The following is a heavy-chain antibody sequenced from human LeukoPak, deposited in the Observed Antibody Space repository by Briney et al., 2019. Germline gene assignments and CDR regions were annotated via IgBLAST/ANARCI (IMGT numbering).Heavy chain of an antibody. D-gene: IGHD1-7*01. J-gene: IGHJ5*02. CDR3: ARYNWNYQLGYWFDP. V-gene: IGHV4-30-4*01. Sequence: SETLSLTCTVSGGSISSGDYYWSWIRQPPGKGLEWIAYISYSGTTYYNPSLKSRVTISVDTSKNQFSLKLSSVTAADTAVYYCARYNWNYQLGYWFDPWGQGTLVTVSS. CDR2: ISYSGTT. CDR1: GGSISSGDYY.